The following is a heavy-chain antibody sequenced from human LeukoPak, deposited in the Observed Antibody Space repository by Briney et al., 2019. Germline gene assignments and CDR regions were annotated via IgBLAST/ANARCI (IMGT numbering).Heavy chain of an antibody. Sequence: ASVKVSCKSSGYTFTGYYMHWVRQAPGQGLEWMGWINPNSGGKNYAQKFQGRVTMTRDTSISTAYMELSRLRSDDTAVYYCARDLWELRGYFDYWGQGTLVTVSS. V-gene: IGHV1-2*02. CDR1: GYTFTGYY. J-gene: IGHJ4*02. D-gene: IGHD1-26*01. CDR3: ARDLWELRGYFDY. CDR2: INPNSGGK.